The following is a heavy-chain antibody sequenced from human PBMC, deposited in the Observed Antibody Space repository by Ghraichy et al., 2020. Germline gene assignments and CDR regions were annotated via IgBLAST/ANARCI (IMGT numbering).Heavy chain of an antibody. D-gene: IGHD3-9*01. CDR3: ARGALPGYYDS. J-gene: IGHJ4*02. Sequence: ASVKVSSKTFGYTFTSYGISWVRQAPGQGLEWIGMISGYNGNTNYVQKFQGRVTMTTDTSTSTAYMELRSLISDDTAVYYCARGALPGYYDSWGQGTLVTVSS. CDR1: GYTFTSYG. CDR2: ISGYNGNT. V-gene: IGHV1-18*01.